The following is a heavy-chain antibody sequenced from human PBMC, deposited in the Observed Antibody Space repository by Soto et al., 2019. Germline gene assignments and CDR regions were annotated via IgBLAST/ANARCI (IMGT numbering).Heavy chain of an antibody. CDR1: GFSLSNARMG. J-gene: IGHJ5*02. D-gene: IGHD2-21*01. CDR3: APPDKKQLWWWFDP. Sequence: QVTLKESGPVLVKPTESLTLTCTVSGFSLSNARMGVSWIRQPPGKALEWLAHIFSNDEKAYSTSLKNRLTITKDTSKSQVVLTMTNMDPVDTATYYCAPPDKKQLWWWFDPWGQGTLVTVSS. V-gene: IGHV2-26*01. CDR2: IFSNDEK.